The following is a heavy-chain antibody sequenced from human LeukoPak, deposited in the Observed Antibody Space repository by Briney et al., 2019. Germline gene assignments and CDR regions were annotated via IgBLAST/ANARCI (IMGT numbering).Heavy chain of an antibody. J-gene: IGHJ4*02. Sequence: SETLSLTCTVSGGSLSSYYWSWIRQPPGKGLEWIGYIYYSGSTNYNPSLKSRVTISVATSKNQFSLKLSSVTAADTAVYYCASTKYYYGSGSGSGPFDYWGQGTLVTVSS. CDR3: ASTKYYYGSGSGSGPFDY. CDR2: IYYSGST. D-gene: IGHD3-10*01. V-gene: IGHV4-59*01. CDR1: GGSLSSYY.